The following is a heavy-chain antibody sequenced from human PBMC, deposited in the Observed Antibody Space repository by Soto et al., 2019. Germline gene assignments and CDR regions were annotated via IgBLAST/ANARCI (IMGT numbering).Heavy chain of an antibody. Sequence: SETLSLTCTVSGGSISSYYWSWIRQPPGKGLEWIGYIYYSGSTNYNPSLKSRVTISVDTSKNQFSLKLSSVTAADTAVYYCAGLSVTTVIDYWGQGTLVTVSS. CDR2: IYYSGST. J-gene: IGHJ4*02. V-gene: IGHV4-59*08. CDR3: AGLSVTTVIDY. CDR1: GGSISSYY. D-gene: IGHD4-17*01.